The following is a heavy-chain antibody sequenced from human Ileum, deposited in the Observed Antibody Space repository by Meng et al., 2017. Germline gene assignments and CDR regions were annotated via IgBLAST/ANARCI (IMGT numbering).Heavy chain of an antibody. CDR2: INYSGTA. CDR3: TRDQTSNGWGSFDS. V-gene: IGHV4-61*01. D-gene: IGHD7-27*01. CDR1: GDSVISGSYY. J-gene: IGHJ4*02. Sequence: QVQLQESGPGRVRPSETLSLTCSVSGDSVISGSYYWNWIRQSAGKGLEWIGYINYSGTAYYNASLGSRVSMSIDTSKNQFSLKLTSVTAADTAVYYCTRDQTSNGWGSFDSWGQGTLVTVSS.